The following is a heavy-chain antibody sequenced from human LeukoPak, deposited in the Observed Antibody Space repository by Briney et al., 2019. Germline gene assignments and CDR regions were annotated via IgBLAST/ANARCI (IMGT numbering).Heavy chain of an antibody. CDR2: IYYSGST. CDR1: GGSISSGGYY. J-gene: IGHJ4*02. CDR3: ARSSQHHSSLIDY. Sequence: SQTLSLTCTVSGGSISSGGYYWSWIRQHPGKGLEWIGYIYYSGSTYYNPSLKSRVTISVDTSKNQFSLKLSSVTAADTAVYYCARSSQHHSSLIDYWGQGTLVTVSS. V-gene: IGHV4-31*03. D-gene: IGHD1-14*01.